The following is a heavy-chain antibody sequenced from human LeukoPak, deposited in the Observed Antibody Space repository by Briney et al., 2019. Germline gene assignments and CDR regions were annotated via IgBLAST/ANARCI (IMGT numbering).Heavy chain of an antibody. CDR2: ISWDGGST. J-gene: IGHJ1*01. V-gene: IGHV3-43*01. D-gene: IGHD3-3*01. Sequence: GGSLRLSCAASGFTFDDYTMHWVRQAPGKGLEWVSLISWDGGSTYYADSVKGRFTISRDNSKNSLYLQMNSLRTEDTALYYCAKPDYDFWSGYSSPAEYFQHWGQGTLVTVSS. CDR3: AKPDYDFWSGYSSPAEYFQH. CDR1: GFTFDDYT.